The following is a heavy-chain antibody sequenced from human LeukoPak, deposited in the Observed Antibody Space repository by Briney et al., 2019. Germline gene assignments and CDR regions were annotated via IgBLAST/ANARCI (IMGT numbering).Heavy chain of an antibody. CDR2: SYYSGST. CDR1: GGSISRYY. CDR3: ARAPAGYSSGWFEMYYFDY. D-gene: IGHD6-19*01. Sequence: PSETLSLTCTVSGGSISRYYWNWIRHSPGKGLEWIGYSYYSGSTNLNPSLKSRVTISVETSKKQVSLKLSSVTAADTAVYYCARAPAGYSSGWFEMYYFDYWGQGTLVTVSP. V-gene: IGHV4-59*01. J-gene: IGHJ4*02.